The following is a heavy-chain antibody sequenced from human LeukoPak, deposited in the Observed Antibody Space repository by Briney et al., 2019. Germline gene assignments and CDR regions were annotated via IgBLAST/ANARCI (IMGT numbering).Heavy chain of an antibody. Sequence: PSETLSLTCAAYGGSFSGYYWSWIRQPPGKGLEWIGEINHSGSTNYNPSLKSRVTISVDTSKNQFSLKLSSVTAADTAVYYCARGREADRTFDYWGQGTLVTVSS. CDR1: GGSFSGYY. D-gene: IGHD1-14*01. V-gene: IGHV4-34*01. CDR2: INHSGST. CDR3: ARGREADRTFDY. J-gene: IGHJ4*02.